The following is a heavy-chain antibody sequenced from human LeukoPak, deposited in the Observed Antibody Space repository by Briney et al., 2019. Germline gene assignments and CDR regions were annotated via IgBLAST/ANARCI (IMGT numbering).Heavy chain of an antibody. CDR1: GFIFSGYG. CDR3: AKEREWLVERGRNDFGN. CDR2: ISSHGSNK. V-gene: IGHV3-30*18. D-gene: IGHD6-19*01. J-gene: IGHJ4*02. Sequence: GGSLRLSCAASGFIFSGYGMHWVRQAPGKGLEWVAFISSHGSNKYYADSVKGRFTISRDNSKNTLYLQMDILRAEDTAVYYCAKEREWLVERGRNDFGNWGQGTLVSVSA.